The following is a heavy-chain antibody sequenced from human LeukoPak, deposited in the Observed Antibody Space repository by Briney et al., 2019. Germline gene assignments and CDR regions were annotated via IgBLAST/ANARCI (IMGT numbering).Heavy chain of an antibody. J-gene: IGHJ4*02. CDR1: GYTLTELS. CDR3: ARAYDGSGNLDY. CDR2: FDPEDGET. V-gene: IGHV1-24*01. Sequence: ASVKVSCKVSGYTLTELSMHWVRQAPGKGLEWMGGFDPEDGETIYAQKFQGRVTMTEDTSTDTAYMELSRLRSDDTAVYYCARAYDGSGNLDYWGQGTLVTVSS. D-gene: IGHD3-22*01.